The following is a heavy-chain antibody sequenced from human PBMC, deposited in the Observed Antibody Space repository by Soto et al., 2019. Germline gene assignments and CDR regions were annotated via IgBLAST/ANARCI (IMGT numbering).Heavy chain of an antibody. CDR2: ISSRSNYI. J-gene: IGHJ4*02. Sequence: PGGSLRLSCAASGFSLSTYSMNWVRQAPGKGLEWVASISSRSNYIYYGDSVRGRFNISRDNAKNSLYLQMSSLRAEDTAVYYCARAPAGDILTGSIHFDFWGQGTLVTVSS. CDR1: GFSLSTYS. CDR3: ARAPAGDILTGSIHFDF. V-gene: IGHV3-21*01. D-gene: IGHD3-9*01.